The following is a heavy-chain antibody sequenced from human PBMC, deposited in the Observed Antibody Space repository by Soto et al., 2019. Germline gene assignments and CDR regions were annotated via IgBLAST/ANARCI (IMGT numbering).Heavy chain of an antibody. V-gene: IGHV3-21*01. CDR3: ASSIAVAGALDY. CDR1: VFTFSSYS. CDR2: ISSSSSYI. D-gene: IGHD6-19*01. J-gene: IGHJ4*02. Sequence: WGSLRLSCSASVFTFSSYSMNWCRQAPGKGLEWVSSISSSSSYIYYADSVKGRFTISRDNAKNSLYLQMNSLRAEDTAVYYCASSIAVAGALDYWGQGTLVTVSS.